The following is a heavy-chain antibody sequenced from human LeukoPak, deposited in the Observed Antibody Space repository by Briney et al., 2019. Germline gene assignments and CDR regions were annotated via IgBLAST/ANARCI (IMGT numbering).Heavy chain of an antibody. CDR3: ARDLVLMVYAPYFDY. CDR1: GGSIDSSSYY. Sequence: SETLSLTCTVSGGSIDSSSYYWGWIRQPPGKGLEWIGSIYYSGSAYYNPSLESRVTISVDTSKNQFSLKLSPVTAADTAVYYCARDLVLMVYAPYFDYWGQGTLVTVSS. D-gene: IGHD2-8*01. CDR2: IYYSGSA. J-gene: IGHJ4*02. V-gene: IGHV4-39*07.